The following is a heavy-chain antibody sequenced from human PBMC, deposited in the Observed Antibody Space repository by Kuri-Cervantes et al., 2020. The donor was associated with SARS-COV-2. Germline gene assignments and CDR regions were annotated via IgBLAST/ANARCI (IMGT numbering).Heavy chain of an antibody. CDR3: AKCSDIAAAGQTDY. CDR2: ISGSGGST. Sequence: GEALKISCAASGFTFSSYAMSWVRQAPGEGVEWVSAISGSGGSTYYADSVKGRFTISRDNSKNTLYLQMNSLRAEDTAVYYCAKCSDIAAAGQTDYWGQGTLVTVSS. V-gene: IGHV3-23*01. CDR1: GFTFSSYA. J-gene: IGHJ4*02. D-gene: IGHD6-13*01.